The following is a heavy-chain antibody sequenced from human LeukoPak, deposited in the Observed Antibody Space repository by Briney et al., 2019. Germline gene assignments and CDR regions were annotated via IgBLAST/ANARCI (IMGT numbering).Heavy chain of an antibody. CDR3: AKDVMYGSGSYYKGLDY. V-gene: IGHV3-30*02. CDR1: GFTLRGYG. CDR2: IRYDGSNK. D-gene: IGHD3-10*01. Sequence: GGSLRLSCAASGFTLRGYGMHWVRQAPGKGLEWVAFIRYDGSNKYYADSVKGRFTISRDNSKNTLYLQMNSLRAEDTAVYYCAKDVMYGSGSYYKGLDYWGQGTLVTVSS. J-gene: IGHJ4*02.